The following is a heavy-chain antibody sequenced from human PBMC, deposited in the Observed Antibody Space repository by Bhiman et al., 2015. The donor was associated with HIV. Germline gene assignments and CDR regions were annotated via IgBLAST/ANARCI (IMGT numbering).Heavy chain of an antibody. CDR1: GFTFSSYG. Sequence: VQLVESGGGLVQPGGSLRLSCAASGFTFSSYGMHWVRQAPGKGLEWVAVISDDGSNKYYADSVKGRFTISRDNSKNTLYLQMNSLRAEDTAVYYCAKDLGESENEEWASDYYDFGSDYPGQDPRAVVGXFDIWGQGTMVTVSS. CDR3: AKDLGESENEEWASDYYDFGSDYPGQDPRAVVGXFDI. CDR2: ISDDGSNK. J-gene: IGHJ3*02. D-gene: IGHD3-3*01. V-gene: IGHV3-30*18.